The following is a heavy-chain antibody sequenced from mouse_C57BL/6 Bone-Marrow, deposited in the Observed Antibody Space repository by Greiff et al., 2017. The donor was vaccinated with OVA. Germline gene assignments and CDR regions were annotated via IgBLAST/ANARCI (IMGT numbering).Heavy chain of an antibody. Sequence: EVKLVESGGGLVKPGGSLKLSCAASGFTFSSYTMSWVRQTPEKRLAWVATLSGGGGNTYYPDSVKGRFTISRDNAKNTLYLQMSSLRSEDTALYYCARQFDYFDYWGQGTTLTVSS. J-gene: IGHJ2*01. CDR3: ARQFDYFDY. CDR2: LSGGGGNT. CDR1: GFTFSSYT. V-gene: IGHV5-9*01.